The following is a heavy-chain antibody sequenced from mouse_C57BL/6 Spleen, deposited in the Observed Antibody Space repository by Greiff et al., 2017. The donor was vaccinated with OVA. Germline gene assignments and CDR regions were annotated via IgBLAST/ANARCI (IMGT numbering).Heavy chain of an antibody. CDR2: IYPGSGST. CDR3: ARSGYDYSWFAY. V-gene: IGHV1-55*01. D-gene: IGHD2-4*01. Sequence: QVQLQQPGAELVKPGASVKMSCKASGYTFTSYWITWVKQRPGQGLEWIGDIYPGSGSTNYNEKFKSKATLTLDTSSSTAYMQLSSLTSEDSAVYYCARSGYDYSWFAYWGQGTLVTVSA. J-gene: IGHJ3*01. CDR1: GYTFTSYW.